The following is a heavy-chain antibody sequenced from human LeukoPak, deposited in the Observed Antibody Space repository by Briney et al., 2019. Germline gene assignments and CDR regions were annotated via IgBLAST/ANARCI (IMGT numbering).Heavy chain of an antibody. CDR1: GFTFSSYG. CDR3: AKDHYYGSGSYNPTTYYFDY. Sequence: GGSLRLSCAASGFTFSSYGMHWVRQAPGKGLEWVAFIRYDGSNKYYADSVKGRFTISRDNSKNTLYLQMNSLRAEDMAVYYCAKDHYYGSGSYNPTTYYFDYWGQGTLVTVSP. J-gene: IGHJ4*02. CDR2: IRYDGSNK. V-gene: IGHV3-30*02. D-gene: IGHD3-10*01.